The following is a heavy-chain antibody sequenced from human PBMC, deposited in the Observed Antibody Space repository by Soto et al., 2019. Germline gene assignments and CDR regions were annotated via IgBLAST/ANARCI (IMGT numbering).Heavy chain of an antibody. Sequence: QVQLVQSGAEVKKPGSSVKVSCKASGGTFSSYTISWVRQAPGQGLEWMGRIIPILGIANYAQKFQGRVTITADKSTSTAYMELSSLRYEDTAVYYCARDARIGKGGSGSYYNGFDYWGQGTLVTVSS. CDR3: ARDARIGKGGSGSYYNGFDY. CDR2: IIPILGIA. V-gene: IGHV1-69*08. J-gene: IGHJ4*02. CDR1: GGTFSSYT. D-gene: IGHD3-10*01.